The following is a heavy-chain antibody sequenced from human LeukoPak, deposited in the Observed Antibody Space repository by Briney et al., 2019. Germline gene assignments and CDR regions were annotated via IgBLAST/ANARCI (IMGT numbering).Heavy chain of an antibody. Sequence: GGSLRLSCAASGFTFSSYSMNWVRQAPGKRLEWISYIGTSSSPIYYADSVKGRFTISRDNAKNSLYLQMNSLRDEDTAVYYCARGSGWHDYWGQGTLVTVSS. CDR2: IGTSSSPI. V-gene: IGHV3-48*02. J-gene: IGHJ4*02. CDR1: GFTFSSYS. CDR3: ARGSGWHDY. D-gene: IGHD6-19*01.